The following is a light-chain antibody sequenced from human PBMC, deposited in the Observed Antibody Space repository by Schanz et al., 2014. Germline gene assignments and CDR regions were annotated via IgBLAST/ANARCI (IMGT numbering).Light chain of an antibody. CDR1: QSLLHSDGKNY. CDR3: MQALQTLPIT. CDR2: LGS. Sequence: DIVMTQSPLSLPVTPGEPASISCRSSQSLLHSDGKNYLDWYLQKPGQSPQLLIYLGSNRASGVPGRFSGSGSGTDFTLKISRVEADEVGIYYCMQALQTLPITFGQGTRLEIK. J-gene: IGKJ5*01. V-gene: IGKV2-28*01.